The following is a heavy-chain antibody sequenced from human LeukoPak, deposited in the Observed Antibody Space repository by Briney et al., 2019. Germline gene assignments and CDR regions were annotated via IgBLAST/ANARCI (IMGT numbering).Heavy chain of an antibody. J-gene: IGHJ3*02. CDR2: INPNSGGT. V-gene: IGHV1-2*02. Sequence: ASVKVSCKASGYTFTGYYMHWVRQAPGQGLEWMGWINPNSGGTNYAQKFQGRVTMARDTSISTAYMELSRLRSDDTAVYYCARDSSGYTRYAFDIWGQGTMVTVSS. D-gene: IGHD3-22*01. CDR1: GYTFTGYY. CDR3: ARDSSGYTRYAFDI.